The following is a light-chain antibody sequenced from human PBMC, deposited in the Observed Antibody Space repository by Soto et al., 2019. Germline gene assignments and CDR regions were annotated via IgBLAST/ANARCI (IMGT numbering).Light chain of an antibody. J-gene: IGKJ1*01. CDR1: QSISSC. V-gene: IGKV1-5*01. Sequence: DIPMTQSPSTLSASVGDRVTITCRASQSISSCLAWYQQKPGKAPTLLIYDASSLGSGVPTRFSCSGSGSEFTLTISSLQPDDFAAYYWQQYNSYSPSWTFGQGTKVEIK. CDR3: QQYNSYSPSWT. CDR2: DAS.